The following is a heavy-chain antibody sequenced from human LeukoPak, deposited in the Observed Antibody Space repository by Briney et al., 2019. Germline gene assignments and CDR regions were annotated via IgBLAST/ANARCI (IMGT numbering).Heavy chain of an antibody. V-gene: IGHV4-4*02. D-gene: IGHD5-18*01. CDR1: GGSISSSNW. CDR3: ARAYSYGYSAFDY. CDR2: IYHSGST. Sequence: SETLSLTCAVSGGSISSSNWWSWVRQPPGKGLEWIGEIYHSGSTNYNPSLKSRVTISVDTSKNQFSLKLSSVTAADTAVYYCARAYSYGYSAFDYWGQGTLVTVSS. J-gene: IGHJ4*02.